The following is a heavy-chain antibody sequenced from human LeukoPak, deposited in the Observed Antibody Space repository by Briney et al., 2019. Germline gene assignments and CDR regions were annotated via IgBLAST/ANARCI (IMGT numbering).Heavy chain of an antibody. CDR1: GFTFSSYS. J-gene: IGHJ3*02. Sequence: PGGSLRLSCAASGFTFSSYSMNWVRQAPGKGLEWVSYISSSSSTIYYADSVKGRFTISRDNAKNSLYLQMNSLRAEDTAVYYCAHLLDVPAAPTDAFDIWGQGTMVTVSS. V-gene: IGHV3-48*04. D-gene: IGHD2-2*01. CDR3: AHLLDVPAAPTDAFDI. CDR2: ISSSSSTI.